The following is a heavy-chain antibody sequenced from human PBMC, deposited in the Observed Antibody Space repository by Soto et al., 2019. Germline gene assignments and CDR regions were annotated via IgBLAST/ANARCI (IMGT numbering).Heavy chain of an antibody. CDR3: ASSLVPRGVYYYGMDV. V-gene: IGHV1-69*02. CDR2: IIPILGIA. D-gene: IGHD6-13*01. CDR1: GGTFSSYT. Sequence: QVQLVQSGAEVKKPGSSVKVSCKASGGTFSSYTISWVRQAPGQGLEWMGRIIPILGIANYAQKFQGRVTITADKSTITAYMELSSLRSEDTAVYYFASSLVPRGVYYYGMDVWGQGTTVTVSS. J-gene: IGHJ6*02.